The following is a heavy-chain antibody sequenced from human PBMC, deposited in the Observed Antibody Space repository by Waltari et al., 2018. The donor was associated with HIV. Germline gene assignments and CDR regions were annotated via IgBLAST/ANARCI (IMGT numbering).Heavy chain of an antibody. Sequence: QLHLQESGPGLVKPSETLSPTCTVSGGTIRSSEYYWGWSRQPPGNGLEWIGNMYYGGSTYYNPSLKSRVTISVDTSKNQFSLKLDSVTAADTAVYFCARQVRGHGFLANLYYFDFWDQGALVTVSS. D-gene: IGHD3-3*01. CDR3: ARQVRGHGFLANLYYFDF. CDR2: MYYGGST. CDR1: GGTIRSSEYY. J-gene: IGHJ4*02. V-gene: IGHV4-39*01.